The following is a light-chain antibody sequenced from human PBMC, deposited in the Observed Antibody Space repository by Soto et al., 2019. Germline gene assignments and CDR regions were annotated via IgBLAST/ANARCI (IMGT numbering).Light chain of an antibody. Sequence: DIQMTQSPSTLSASVGDRVTITCRASQSISSWLAWYQQKPGKAPKLLIYKASSLESGVPSRFSGSGSGTEFTLTISSLQPDDFATYYRQQYNSSPTFGQGTKVEIK. CDR3: QQYNSSPT. J-gene: IGKJ1*01. V-gene: IGKV1-5*03. CDR2: KAS. CDR1: QSISSW.